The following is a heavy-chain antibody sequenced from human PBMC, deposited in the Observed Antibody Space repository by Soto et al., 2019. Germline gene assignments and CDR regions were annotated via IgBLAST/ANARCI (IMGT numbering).Heavy chain of an antibody. CDR1: GFTFSSYC. J-gene: IGHJ4*02. CDR2: IWYDGSNK. V-gene: IGHV3-33*01. CDR3: ASEVPDILTGHYAPHFDY. Sequence: GGSLRLSCAASGFTFSSYCIHWVRQAPCKGLEWVAVIWYDGSNKYYADSVKGRFTISRDNSKNTLYLQMNSLRAEDTAVYYCASEVPDILTGHYAPHFDYLGQGTLLTVSS. D-gene: IGHD3-9*01.